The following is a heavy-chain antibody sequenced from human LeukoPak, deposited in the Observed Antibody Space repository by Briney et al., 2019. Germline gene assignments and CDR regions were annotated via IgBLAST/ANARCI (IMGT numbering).Heavy chain of an antibody. CDR1: GGTFSSYA. V-gene: IGHV1-69*01. D-gene: IGHD3-10*01. CDR3: ARVSPRLLLWFGEESAFDI. Sequence: SVKVSCKASGGTFSSYAISWVRQAPGQGLEWMGGIIPIFGTANYAQKFQGRVTITADESTSTAYMELSSLRSEDTAVYYCARVSPRLLLWFGEESAFDIWGQGTMVTVSS. J-gene: IGHJ3*02. CDR2: IIPIFGTA.